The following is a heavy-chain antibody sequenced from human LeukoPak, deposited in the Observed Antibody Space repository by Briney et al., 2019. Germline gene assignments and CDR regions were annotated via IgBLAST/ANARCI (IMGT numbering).Heavy chain of an antibody. J-gene: IGHJ4*02. V-gene: IGHV4-59*01. CDR2: IYYSGST. D-gene: IGHD2-8*01. CDR3: ARDKRMNGYFDY. Sequence: PSETLSLTCTVSGGSISSYYCSWIRQPPGKGLEWIGYIYYSGSTNYNPSLKSRVTISVDTSKNQFSLKLSSVTAADTAVYYCARDKRMNGYFDYWGQGTLVTVSS. CDR1: GGSISSYY.